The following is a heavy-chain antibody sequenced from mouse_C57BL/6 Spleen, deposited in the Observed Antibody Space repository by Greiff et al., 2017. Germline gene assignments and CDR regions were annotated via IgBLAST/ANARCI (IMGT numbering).Heavy chain of an antibody. CDR3: ARGDYYGSSSPFDY. V-gene: IGHV1-63*01. CDR1: GYTFTNYW. J-gene: IGHJ2*01. D-gene: IGHD1-1*01. Sequence: QVQLKQSGAELVRPGTSVKMSCKASGYTFTNYWIGWAKQRPGHGLEWIGDIYPGGGYTNYNEKFKGKATLTADKSSSTAYMQFNSLTSEDSAIYYCARGDYYGSSSPFDYWGQGTTLTVSS. CDR2: IYPGGGYT.